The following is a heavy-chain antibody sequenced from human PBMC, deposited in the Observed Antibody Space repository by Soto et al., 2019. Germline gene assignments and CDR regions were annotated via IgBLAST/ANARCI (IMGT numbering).Heavy chain of an antibody. CDR1: GGSISSGDYY. V-gene: IGHV4-30-4*01. D-gene: IGHD6-19*01. CDR2: IYYSGST. Sequence: SETLSLTCTVSGGSISSGDYYWIWIRQPPGKGLEWIGYIYYSGSTYYNPSLKSRVTISVDTSKNQFSLKLSSVTAADTAVYYCARQKSQWPPTGDYYYYGMDVWGQGTTVTVSS. CDR3: ARQKSQWPPTGDYYYYGMDV. J-gene: IGHJ6*02.